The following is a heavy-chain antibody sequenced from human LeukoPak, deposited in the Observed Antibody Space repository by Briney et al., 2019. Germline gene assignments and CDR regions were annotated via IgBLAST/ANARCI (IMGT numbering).Heavy chain of an antibody. Sequence: ASVKVSCKASGYTFTSYAMHWVRQAPVQRFEWMGWINAGNGHTKYSQNFQGRVTITRDSSASTAYMELSSLTSEDTAVYYCARGIWSARTVDYYLDYWGQGTLVTVSS. CDR2: INAGNGHT. D-gene: IGHD2-21*01. CDR1: GYTFTSYA. CDR3: ARGIWSARTVDYYLDY. V-gene: IGHV1-3*01. J-gene: IGHJ4*02.